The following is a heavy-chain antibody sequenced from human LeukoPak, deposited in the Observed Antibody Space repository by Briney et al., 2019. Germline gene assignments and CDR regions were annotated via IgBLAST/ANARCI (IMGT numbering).Heavy chain of an antibody. Sequence: PSETLSLTCAVYGGSFSGYYWSWIRQPPGKGLEWIGEINHSGSTNYNPSLKSRVTISVDTSKNQFSPKLSSVTAADTAVYYCAREGIGFWSGYFDFDYWGQGTLVTVSS. CDR1: GGSFSGYY. CDR2: INHSGST. CDR3: AREGIGFWSGYFDFDY. V-gene: IGHV4-34*01. D-gene: IGHD3-3*01. J-gene: IGHJ4*02.